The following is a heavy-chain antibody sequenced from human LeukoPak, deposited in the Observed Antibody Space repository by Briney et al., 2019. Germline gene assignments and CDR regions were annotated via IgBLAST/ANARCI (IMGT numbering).Heavy chain of an antibody. CDR1: GYTFTGYY. D-gene: IGHD5-18*01. Sequence: ASVKVSCKASGYTFTGYYMHWVRQAPGQGLEWMGWINPNSGGTNYAQKFQGRVTMTRDTSISTAYMELSRLRSDDTAVYYCARARKGIQLWSRLFDYWGQGTLVTVSS. V-gene: IGHV1-2*02. CDR3: ARARKGIQLWSRLFDY. CDR2: INPNSGGT. J-gene: IGHJ4*02.